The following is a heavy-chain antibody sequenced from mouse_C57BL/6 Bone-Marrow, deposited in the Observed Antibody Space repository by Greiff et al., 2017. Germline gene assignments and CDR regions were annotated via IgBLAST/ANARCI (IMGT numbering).Heavy chain of an antibody. J-gene: IGHJ4*01. CDR2: ISSGSSTI. CDR1: GFTFSDYG. CDR3: ARSYYYAMDY. V-gene: IGHV5-17*01. Sequence: EVHLVESGGGLVKPGGSLKLSCAASGFTFSDYGMHWVRQAPEKGLEWVAYISSGSSTIYYADTVKGRFTISRDNAKNTLFLQMTSLRSEDTAMYYCARSYYYAMDYWGQGTSVTVSS.